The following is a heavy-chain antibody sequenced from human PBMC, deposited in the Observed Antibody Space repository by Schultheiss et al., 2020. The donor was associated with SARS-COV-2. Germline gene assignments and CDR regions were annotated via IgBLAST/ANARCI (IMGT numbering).Heavy chain of an antibody. CDR3: ASQRSYYDFWSGSPNYFDY. Sequence: SQTLSLTCTVSGGSISSYYWSWIRQPPGKGLEWIGYIYYSGSTYYNPSLKSRVTISVDTSKNQFSLKLSSVTAADTAVYYCASQRSYYDFWSGSPNYFDYWGQGTLVTVSS. CDR1: GGSISSYY. V-gene: IGHV4-30-4*01. CDR2: IYYSGST. D-gene: IGHD3-3*01. J-gene: IGHJ4*02.